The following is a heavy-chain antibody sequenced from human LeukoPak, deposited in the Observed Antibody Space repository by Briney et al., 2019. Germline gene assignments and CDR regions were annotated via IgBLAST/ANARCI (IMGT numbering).Heavy chain of an antibody. D-gene: IGHD4-17*01. V-gene: IGHV3-33*08. J-gene: IGHJ5*02. CDR3: ARGPVYGEDYVSWFDP. CDR1: GFTFSSYW. Sequence: GGSLRLSCAASGFTFSSYWMSWVRQAPGKGLEWVAVIWYDGSNKYYADSVKGRFTISRDNSKNTLYLQMNSLRAEDTAVYYCARGPVYGEDYVSWFDPWGQGTLVTVSS. CDR2: IWYDGSNK.